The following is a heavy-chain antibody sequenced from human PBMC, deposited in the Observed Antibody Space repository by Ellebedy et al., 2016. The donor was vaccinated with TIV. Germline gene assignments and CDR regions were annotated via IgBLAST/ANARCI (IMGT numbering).Heavy chain of an antibody. CDR3: ARDFSEAYFDAGSAFYLDY. CDR1: GFTFSNYW. CDR2: IKEDGSEK. Sequence: PGGSLRLSCAASGFTFSNYWMTWVRQAPGKGLEWVANIKEDGSEKHYVDSVKGRFTFSRDNDRNSLYLQISSLRAEDTAVYYCARDFSEAYFDAGSAFYLDYWGQGALITVSS. V-gene: IGHV3-7*01. D-gene: IGHD3-9*01. J-gene: IGHJ4*02.